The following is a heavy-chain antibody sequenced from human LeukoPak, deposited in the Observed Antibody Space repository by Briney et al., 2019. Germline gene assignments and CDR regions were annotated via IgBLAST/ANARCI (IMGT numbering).Heavy chain of an antibody. Sequence: SVTVSCKASGGTFSSYAISWVRQAPGQGLEWMGGIIPIFGTANYAQKFQGRVTITADESTSTAYMELSSLRSEDTAVYYCARVSGYCSGGSCYRGPYYFDYWGQGTLVTVSS. CDR2: IIPIFGTA. CDR3: ARVSGYCSGGSCYRGPYYFDY. D-gene: IGHD2-15*01. CDR1: GGTFSSYA. V-gene: IGHV1-69*13. J-gene: IGHJ4*02.